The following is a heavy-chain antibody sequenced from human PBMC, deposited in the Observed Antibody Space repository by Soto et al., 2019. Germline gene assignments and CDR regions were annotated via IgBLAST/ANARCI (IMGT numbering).Heavy chain of an antibody. V-gene: IGHV3-49*03. CDR2: IRSEACGGTT. Sequence: PGGSLRLSCAASGSTVGGYAMRWFRRAAGKGLAWVGFIRSEACGGTTEYAASVKGRFTISRDDSKSIAHLQMNSLKTEATAVYYCTNNGISGWYGRIDYWGQGTLVTVSS. J-gene: IGHJ4*02. D-gene: IGHD6-19*01. CDR1: GSTVGGYA. CDR3: TNNGISGWYGRIDY.